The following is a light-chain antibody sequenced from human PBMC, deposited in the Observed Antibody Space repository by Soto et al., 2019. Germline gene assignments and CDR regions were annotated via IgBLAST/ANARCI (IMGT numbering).Light chain of an antibody. V-gene: IGKV3-15*01. Sequence: EIVLAQSLPTRSASPLAPIPLXWRASQSVDISLAWYQQKPGQAPRLLIYGASTRATDMPGTFSGRGSGTEFTLTISSLRPEDFAVYYCQQYRSWPRTFGQGTKVDIK. J-gene: IGKJ1*01. CDR1: QSVDIS. CDR3: QQYRSWPRT. CDR2: GAS.